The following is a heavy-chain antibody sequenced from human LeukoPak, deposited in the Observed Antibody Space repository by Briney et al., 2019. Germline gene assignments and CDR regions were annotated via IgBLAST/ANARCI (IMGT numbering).Heavy chain of an antibody. J-gene: IGHJ5*02. Sequence: SVKVSCKASGGTFSSYAISWVRQAPGQGLEWMGRIIPILGIANYAQKFQGRVTITADKSTSTAYMELSSLRSEDTAVYYCARDIGEAAAGLTWGQGTLVTVSS. CDR2: IIPILGIA. D-gene: IGHD6-13*01. V-gene: IGHV1-69*04. CDR3: ARDIGEAAAGLT. CDR1: GGTFSSYA.